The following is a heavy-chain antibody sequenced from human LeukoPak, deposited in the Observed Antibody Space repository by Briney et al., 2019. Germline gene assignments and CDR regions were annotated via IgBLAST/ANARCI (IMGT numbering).Heavy chain of an antibody. J-gene: IGHJ4*02. D-gene: IGHD2-21*02. CDR3: ARGGTYCFDGCYGTKY. CDR2: IGTSPSST. CDR1: GFTFSSYA. Sequence: PGGSLRLSCAGSGFTFSSYAMNWVRQAPGKGLEWVSSIGTSPSSTYYADSVKGRFTISRDNAKNSLYLQMNSLRDEDTAVYYCARGGTYCFDGCYGTKYWGQGTLVTVSS. V-gene: IGHV3-21*06.